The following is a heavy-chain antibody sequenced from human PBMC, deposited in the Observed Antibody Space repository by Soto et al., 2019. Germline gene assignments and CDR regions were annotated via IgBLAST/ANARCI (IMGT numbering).Heavy chain of an antibody. CDR3: AGDYGSGSYRFDY. CDR2: IYNSGST. J-gene: IGHJ4*02. Sequence: SETLSLTCTVSGDSFRSYSWSWIRQPPGSVLEWIGYIYNSGSTTYNPSLKSRITMSIDTSKNQFSLRLTSVTAADTAIYYCAGDYGSGSYRFDYWGQGTLVTVS. D-gene: IGHD3-10*01. CDR1: GDSFRSYS. V-gene: IGHV4-59*01.